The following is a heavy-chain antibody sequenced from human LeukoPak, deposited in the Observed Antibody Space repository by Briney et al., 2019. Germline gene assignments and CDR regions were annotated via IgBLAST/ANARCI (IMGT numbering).Heavy chain of an antibody. CDR2: IIPIFGTA. J-gene: IGHJ6*03. CDR1: GGTFSSYA. Sequence: ASVKVSCKASGGTFSSYAISWVRQAPGQGLEWMGGIIPIFGTANYAQKFQGRVTITADESTSTAYMELSSLRSEDTAVYYCARGKLGDSSGYYHYYYYYYMDVWGKGTTVTISS. V-gene: IGHV1-69*13. D-gene: IGHD3-22*01. CDR3: ARGKLGDSSGYYHYYYYYYMDV.